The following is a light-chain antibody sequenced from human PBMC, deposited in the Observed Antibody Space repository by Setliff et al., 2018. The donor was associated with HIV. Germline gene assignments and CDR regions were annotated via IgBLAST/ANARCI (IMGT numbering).Light chain of an antibody. CDR2: GAS. J-gene: IGKJ1*01. Sequence: EIVMTQSPATLSVSPGERATLSCRASQSVSGNLAWYQQKPGQAPRLLIYGASTRAAGIPARFSASGSGTEFTLAISSLQSEDFAVYYCHQYNHWPRTFGQGTKV. CDR3: HQYNHWPRT. V-gene: IGKV3-15*01. CDR1: QSVSGN.